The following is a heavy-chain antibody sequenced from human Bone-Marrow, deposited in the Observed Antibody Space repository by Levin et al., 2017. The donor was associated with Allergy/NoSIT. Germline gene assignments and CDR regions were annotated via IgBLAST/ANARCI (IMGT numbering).Heavy chain of an antibody. CDR3: ARHLRDHDALSGYYVGWFDP. CDR2: IYYSGTT. V-gene: IGHV4-39*01. D-gene: IGHD3-22*01. J-gene: IGHJ5*02. CDR1: GDSVSSSSYY. Sequence: SETLSLTCTVSGDSVSSSSYYWGWIRQPPGKGLEWIGSIYYSGTTFYKPSLKSRVSISRDTSKNHFSLSVASVTAEDTAVYYCARHLRDHDALSGYYVGWFDPWGQGTLVTVSS.